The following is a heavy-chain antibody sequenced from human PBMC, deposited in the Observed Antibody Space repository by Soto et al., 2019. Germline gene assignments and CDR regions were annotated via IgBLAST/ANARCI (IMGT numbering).Heavy chain of an antibody. J-gene: IGHJ5*02. CDR3: ARAPFSGPIGYCSSTSCYSWFDP. D-gene: IGHD2-2*01. CDR2: IYYSGST. CDR1: GGSISSGGYY. V-gene: IGHV4-31*03. Sequence: SETLSLTCTVSGGSISSGGYYWSWIRQHPGKGLEWIGYIYYSGSTYYNPSLKSRVTISVDTSKNQFSLKLSSVTAADTAVYYCARAPFSGPIGYCSSTSCYSWFDPWGQGTLVTVSS.